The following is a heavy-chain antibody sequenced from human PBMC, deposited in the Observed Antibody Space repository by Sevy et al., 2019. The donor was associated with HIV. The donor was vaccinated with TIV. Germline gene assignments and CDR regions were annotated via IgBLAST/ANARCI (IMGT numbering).Heavy chain of an antibody. Sequence: GGSLRLSCAASGFTVSSNYMSWVRQAPGKGLEWVSVIYSGGSTYYADSVKGRFTISRDNCKNTLYLQMNSLRAEDTAVYYCARERLGGGSNWYFFDYWGQGTLVTVSS. CDR3: ARERLGGGSNWYFFDY. CDR2: IYSGGST. CDR1: GFTVSSNY. D-gene: IGHD6-13*01. J-gene: IGHJ4*02. V-gene: IGHV3-53*01.